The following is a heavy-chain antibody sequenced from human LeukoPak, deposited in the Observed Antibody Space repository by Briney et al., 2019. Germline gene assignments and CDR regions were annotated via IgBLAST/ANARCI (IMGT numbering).Heavy chain of an antibody. J-gene: IGHJ4*02. Sequence: GGSLRLSCAASGFTFSNYGMHWVRQAPGKGLESVSYISSSSSTIYYADSVKGRFTISRDNSKNTLYLQMNSLRAEDTAVYYCAGYCSSTSCPLGYWGQGTLVTVSS. CDR1: GFTFSNYG. CDR2: ISSSSSTI. D-gene: IGHD2-2*01. CDR3: AGYCSSTSCPLGY. V-gene: IGHV3-48*01.